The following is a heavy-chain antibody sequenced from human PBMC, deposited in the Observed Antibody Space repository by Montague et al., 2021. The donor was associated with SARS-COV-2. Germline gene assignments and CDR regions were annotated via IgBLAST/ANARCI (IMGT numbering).Heavy chain of an antibody. D-gene: IGHD3-22*01. V-gene: IGHV3-30-3*01. J-gene: IGHJ4*02. CDR3: ARDDFRERITMIVVVIGAFDY. CDR1: GFTFSSYA. CDR2: ISYDGSNK. Sequence: SLRLSFAASGFTFSSYAMHWVRQAPGKGLEWVAVISYDGSNKYYADSVKGRFTISRDNSKNTLYLQMNSLRAEDTAVYYCARDDFRERITMIVVVIGAFDYWGQGTLVTVSS.